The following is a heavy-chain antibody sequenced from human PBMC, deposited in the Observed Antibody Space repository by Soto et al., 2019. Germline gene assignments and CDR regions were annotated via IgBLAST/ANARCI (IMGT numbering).Heavy chain of an antibody. CDR3: ARDPDLLSGELQPNYFDY. J-gene: IGHJ4*02. CDR1: GFTFSDYY. CDR2: ISSSGSTI. Sequence: GGSLRLSCAASGFTFSDYYMSWILQAPWKGLEWVSYISSSGSTIYYADSVKGRFTISRDNAKNSLYLQMNSLRAEDTAVYYCARDPDLLSGELQPNYFDYWGQGTLVTVSS. D-gene: IGHD1-26*01. V-gene: IGHV3-11*01.